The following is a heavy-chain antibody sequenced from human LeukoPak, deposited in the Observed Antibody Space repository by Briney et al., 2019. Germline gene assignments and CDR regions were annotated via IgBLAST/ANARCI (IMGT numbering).Heavy chain of an antibody. Sequence: PSETLSLTCTVSGGSISSSSYSWGWIRQPPGKGLEWIGGIYYSGSTYYNPSLKSRVTISVDTSKNQFSLKLSSVTAADTAVYYCASPVVSATLGGFDIWGQGTMVTVSS. D-gene: IGHD2-15*01. J-gene: IGHJ3*02. CDR2: IYYSGST. CDR1: GGSISSSSYS. CDR3: ASPVVSATLGGFDI. V-gene: IGHV4-39*01.